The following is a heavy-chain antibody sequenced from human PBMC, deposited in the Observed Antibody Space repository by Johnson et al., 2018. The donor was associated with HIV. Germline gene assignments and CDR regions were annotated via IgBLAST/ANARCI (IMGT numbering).Heavy chain of an antibody. J-gene: IGHJ3*02. CDR3: AKSTRGNWGSCFDI. D-gene: IGHD7-27*01. Sequence: QVQLVESGGGVVQPGRSLRLSCEGSGVTFSSYAMHSVRRAPGKGLEGVAVISYDGRSTYYEDSVKGRFTSSRNNSKSTLYLQMNSLRAEDTAVYYCAKSTRGNWGSCFDIWGQGTMVTVSS. CDR1: GVTFSSYA. CDR2: ISYDGRST. V-gene: IGHV3-30*04.